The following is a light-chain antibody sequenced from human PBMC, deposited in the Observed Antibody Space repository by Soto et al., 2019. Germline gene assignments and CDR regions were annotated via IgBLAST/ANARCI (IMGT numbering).Light chain of an antibody. CDR3: QEYSSYWT. J-gene: IGKJ1*01. V-gene: IGKV1-5*03. CDR2: KAS. CDR1: QSINSL. Sequence: DIQMTQSPSTLSASVGDRVTITCRASQSINSLLAWFQQKPGKAPEILIYKASSLESGVPSRFSGSGSGTEFTLTISSLQPDDSATYYCQEYSSYWTFGQGTKVDIK.